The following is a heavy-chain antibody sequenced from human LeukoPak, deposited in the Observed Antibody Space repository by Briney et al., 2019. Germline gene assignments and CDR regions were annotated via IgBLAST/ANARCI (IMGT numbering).Heavy chain of an antibody. Sequence: PSETLSLTCTVSGYSISSGYYWGWIRQPPGKGLEWIGSIYHSGSTYYNPSLKSRVTISVDTSKNQFSLKLSSVTAADTAVYYCARDTGGITMVRGGMDVWGKGTTVTVPS. CDR3: ARDTGGITMVRGGMDV. J-gene: IGHJ6*04. V-gene: IGHV4-38-2*02. D-gene: IGHD3-10*01. CDR1: GYSISSGYY. CDR2: IYHSGST.